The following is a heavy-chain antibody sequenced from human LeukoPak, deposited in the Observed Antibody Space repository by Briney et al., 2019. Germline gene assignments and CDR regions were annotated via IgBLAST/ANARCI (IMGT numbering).Heavy chain of an antibody. J-gene: IGHJ4*02. V-gene: IGHV3-53*01. D-gene: IGHD4-17*01. CDR2: ILPGGVT. Sequence: GGSLTLSCEVSGFSVRVNHMAWVRQGLGKGLEWVAVILPGGVTHYTDSLRDRFSISTDKSKNVLYLQMDTLRAEDTALYYCVRGRDYDTYFDYWGRGTLVTVSS. CDR3: VRGRDYDTYFDY. CDR1: GFSVRVNH.